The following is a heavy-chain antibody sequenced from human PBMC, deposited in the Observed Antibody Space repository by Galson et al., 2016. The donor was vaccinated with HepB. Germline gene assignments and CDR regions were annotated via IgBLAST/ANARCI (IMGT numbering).Heavy chain of an antibody. D-gene: IGHD1-1*01. CDR3: ARGRQVLAGLDLYYYGMDV. CDR2: IDWDATK. V-gene: IGHV2-70*01. Sequence: PALVKPTQTLTLTCTFSGFSLSTSGMCVSWIRQPPGKAPEWLALIDWDATKYYSTSLKTRLTISKDPSKNQVVLTLTNMDPVDTATYYCARGRQVLAGLDLYYYGMDVGGRGSPVTVSS. J-gene: IGHJ6*02. CDR1: GFSLSTSGMC.